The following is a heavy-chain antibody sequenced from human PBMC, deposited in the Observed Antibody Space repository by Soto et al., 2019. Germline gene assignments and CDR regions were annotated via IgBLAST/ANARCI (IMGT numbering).Heavy chain of an antibody. CDR2: IYYSGST. D-gene: IGHD6-13*01. J-gene: IGHJ4*02. Sequence: SETLSLTCTVSGGSISSSSYYWGWIRQPPGKGLEWIGSIYYSGSTYYNPSLKSRVTISVDTSKNQFSLKLSSVTAADTAVYYCARVAAAGNREGYFDYWGQEILVTVST. V-gene: IGHV4-39*01. CDR3: ARVAAAGNREGYFDY. CDR1: GGSISSSSYY.